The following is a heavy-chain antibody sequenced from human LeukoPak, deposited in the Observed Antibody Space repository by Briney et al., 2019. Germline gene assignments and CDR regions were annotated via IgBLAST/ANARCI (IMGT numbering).Heavy chain of an antibody. V-gene: IGHV3-48*02. CDR3: ARGDGYNFWDY. J-gene: IGHJ4*02. D-gene: IGHD5-24*01. CDR2: ISSSSSTI. Sequence: PGGSLRLSCAASGFTFSSYSMNWVRQAPGKGLEWVSYISSSSSTIYYADSVKGRFTISRDNAKNSLRLQMNSLRDEDTAVYYCARGDGYNFWDYWGQGTLVTVSS. CDR1: GFTFSSYS.